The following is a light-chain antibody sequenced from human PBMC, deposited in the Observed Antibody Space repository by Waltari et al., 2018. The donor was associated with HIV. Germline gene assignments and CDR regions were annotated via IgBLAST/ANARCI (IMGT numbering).Light chain of an antibody. V-gene: IGLV3-21*02. Sequence: SYVLTQPPSVSVAPGQTARIPCGGNNIGTKGVHWYQQKPGQALVLVVYDDSDRPSGIPERFSGSNSGNTATLTISRVEAGDEADYYCQVWDSSSDHVVFGGGTKLTVL. CDR3: QVWDSSSDHVV. CDR1: NIGTKG. J-gene: IGLJ2*01. CDR2: DDS.